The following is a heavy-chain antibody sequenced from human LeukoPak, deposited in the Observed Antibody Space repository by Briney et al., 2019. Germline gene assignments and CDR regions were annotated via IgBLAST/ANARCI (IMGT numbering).Heavy chain of an antibody. CDR3: ARGRFLEWLGNDY. D-gene: IGHD3-3*01. V-gene: IGHV1-8*03. Sequence: ASGKVSCKASGYTFTSYDINWVRQATGQGLEWMGWMNPNSGNTGYAQKFQGRVTITRNTSISTAYMELSSLRSEDTAVYYCARGRFLEWLGNDYWGQGTLFTVSS. CDR1: GYTFTSYD. J-gene: IGHJ4*02. CDR2: MNPNSGNT.